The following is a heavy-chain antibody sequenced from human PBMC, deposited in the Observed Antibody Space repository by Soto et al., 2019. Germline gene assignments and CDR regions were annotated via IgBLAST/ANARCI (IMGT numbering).Heavy chain of an antibody. V-gene: IGHV4-59*01. D-gene: IGHD5-18*01. CDR1: GGSIRSYY. Sequence: SETLSLTCTVSGGSIRSYYWTWIRQPPGKGLEWLGYIFYSGSTFYNPSLKSRVTISIHTSKSQFSLQLTSVTAADTAVYYCARGAADTAMVDSWGQGTLVTAPQ. J-gene: IGHJ4*02. CDR2: IFYSGST. CDR3: ARGAADTAMVDS.